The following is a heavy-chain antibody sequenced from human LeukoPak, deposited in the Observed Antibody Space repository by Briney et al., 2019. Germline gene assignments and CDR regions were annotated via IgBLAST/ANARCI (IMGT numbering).Heavy chain of an antibody. D-gene: IGHD6-6*01. CDR2: IYTSGST. CDR1: GGSISSGSYY. Sequence: PSETLSLTCTVSGGSISSGSYYWSWIRQPAGKGLEWIGRIYTSGSTNYNPSLKSRVTISVDTSKNQFSLKLSSVTAADTAVYYCARDRVKPTNWFDPWGQGTLVTVSS. J-gene: IGHJ5*02. CDR3: ARDRVKPTNWFDP. V-gene: IGHV4-61*02.